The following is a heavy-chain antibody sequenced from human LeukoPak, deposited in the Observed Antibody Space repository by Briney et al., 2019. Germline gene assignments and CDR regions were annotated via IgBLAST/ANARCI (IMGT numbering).Heavy chain of an antibody. Sequence: PGGSLRLSCAASGFTFSSYWMHRVRQAPGKGLVWVSRIKSDGSGTTYADSVKGRFTISRDNAKNTLYLEMNSLRAEDTAVYYCARGNYYGMGVWGQGTTVTVSS. CDR2: IKSDGSGT. J-gene: IGHJ6*02. V-gene: IGHV3-74*01. CDR1: GFTFSSYW. CDR3: ARGNYYGMGV.